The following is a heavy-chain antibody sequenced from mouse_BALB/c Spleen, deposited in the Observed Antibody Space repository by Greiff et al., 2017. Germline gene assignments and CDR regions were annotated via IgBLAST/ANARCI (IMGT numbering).Heavy chain of an antibody. CDR3: ARAMMDDHRDAMDY. Sequence: EVQLQQSGPSLVKPSQTLSLTCSVTGDSITSGYWNWIRKFPGNKLEYMGYISYSGSTYYNPSLKSRISITRDTSKNQYYLQLNSVTTEDTATYYCARAMMDDHRDAMDYWGQGTSVTVSS. V-gene: IGHV3-8*02. J-gene: IGHJ4*01. CDR2: ISYSGST. CDR1: GDSITSGY. D-gene: IGHD2-3*01.